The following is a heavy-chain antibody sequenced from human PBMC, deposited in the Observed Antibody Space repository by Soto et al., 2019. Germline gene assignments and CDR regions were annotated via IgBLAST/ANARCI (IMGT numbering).Heavy chain of an antibody. J-gene: IGHJ6*02. Sequence: SETLSLTCTVSGGSVSSGSYYWSWIRQPPGKGLEWIGYIYYSGSTNYNPSLKGRVTISVDTSKNQFSLKLSSVTAADTAVYYCAREDIVVVVAATHRRFYYYGMDVWGQGTTVTVSS. CDR3: AREDIVVVVAATHRRFYYYGMDV. CDR2: IYYSGST. V-gene: IGHV4-61*01. D-gene: IGHD2-15*01. CDR1: GGSVSSGSYY.